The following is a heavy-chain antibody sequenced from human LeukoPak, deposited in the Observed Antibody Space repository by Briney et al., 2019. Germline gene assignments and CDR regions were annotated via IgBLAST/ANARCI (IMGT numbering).Heavy chain of an antibody. V-gene: IGHV3-30*18. CDR3: AKDILRVATIGWFDP. CDR2: ISYDGSNK. D-gene: IGHD5-12*01. CDR1: GFTFSSYG. J-gene: IGHJ5*02. Sequence: GGSLRLSCAASGFTFSSYGMHWVRQAPGKGLEWVAVISYDGSNKYYADSVKGRFTISRDNSKNTLYLQMNSLRAEDTAVYYCAKDILRVATIGWFDPWGQGTLVTVSS.